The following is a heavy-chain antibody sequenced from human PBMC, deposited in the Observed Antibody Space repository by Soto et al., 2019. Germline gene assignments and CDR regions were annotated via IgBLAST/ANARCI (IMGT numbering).Heavy chain of an antibody. V-gene: IGHV3-30-3*01. Sequence: QVQLVESGGGVVQPGRSLRLSCAASGFTFSTYAMHWVRQAPGKGLEWVAVILYDGSKKDCADSVKGRFTISRDNSKNTLYLQMNSLRAEDTAVYYCARVNIAWNDVGAMDVWGQGTTVTVSS. CDR2: ILYDGSKK. J-gene: IGHJ6*02. CDR1: GFTFSTYA. CDR3: ARVNIAWNDVGAMDV. D-gene: IGHD1-1*01.